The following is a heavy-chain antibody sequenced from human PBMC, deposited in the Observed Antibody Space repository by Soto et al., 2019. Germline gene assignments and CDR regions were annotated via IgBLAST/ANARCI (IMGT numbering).Heavy chain of an antibody. D-gene: IGHD6-19*01. V-gene: IGHV3-23*01. CDR1: GFNFADYA. CDR2: ISGASYGS. CDR3: AKTPMEAVGTQFFDW. Sequence: PGGSLRLSCAGSGFNFADYALAWVRQAPGKGLEWVTSISGASYGSFTADSLRGRFTVYRDNSKDTLFLQMKNLRVEDTAIYYCAKTPMEAVGTQFFDWWGQGTLVTVSS. J-gene: IGHJ4*02.